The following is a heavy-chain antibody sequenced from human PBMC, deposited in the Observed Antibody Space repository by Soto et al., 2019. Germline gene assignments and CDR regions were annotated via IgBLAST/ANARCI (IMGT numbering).Heavy chain of an antibody. Sequence: PGGSLRLSCAASGFTFSSNAMSWVRQAPEKGLEWVSVISGGGGSTYYADSVKGRFTISRDNSKNTLYLQMNSLRAEDTAVYYCAKGFAYRSGYYFDYWGQGTLVTVSS. CDR1: GFTFSSNA. CDR3: AKGFAYRSGYYFDY. D-gene: IGHD5-18*01. CDR2: ISGGGGST. V-gene: IGHV3-23*01. J-gene: IGHJ4*02.